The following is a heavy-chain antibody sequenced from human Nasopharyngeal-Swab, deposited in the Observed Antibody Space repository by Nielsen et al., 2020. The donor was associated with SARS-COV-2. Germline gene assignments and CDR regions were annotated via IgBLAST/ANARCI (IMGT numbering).Heavy chain of an antibody. Sequence: ASVKVSCKASGYTFTSYGISWVRQAPGQGLEWMGWISAYNGNTNYAQKLQGRVTMTTDTSTSTAYIELRSLRSDDTAVYYCARDNYYDSSGQLFDYWGQGTLVTVSS. J-gene: IGHJ4*02. CDR2: ISAYNGNT. CDR1: GYTFTSYG. V-gene: IGHV1-18*01. D-gene: IGHD3-22*01. CDR3: ARDNYYDSSGQLFDY.